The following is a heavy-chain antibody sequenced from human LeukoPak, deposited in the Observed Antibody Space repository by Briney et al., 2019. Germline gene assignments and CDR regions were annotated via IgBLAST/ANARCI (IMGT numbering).Heavy chain of an antibody. V-gene: IGHV3-74*01. J-gene: IGHJ4*02. Sequence: GGSLRLSCAASGFTFSEFWMHWVRQVPGKGLMWVSRIHKDGHNTWYADSVKGRFTISRGNAENTVYLQLNSLRVEDTAVYYCARESEAAGTYYLDHWGQGNLVTVSS. CDR3: ARESEAAGTYYLDH. D-gene: IGHD6-25*01. CDR2: IHKDGHNT. CDR1: GFTFSEFW.